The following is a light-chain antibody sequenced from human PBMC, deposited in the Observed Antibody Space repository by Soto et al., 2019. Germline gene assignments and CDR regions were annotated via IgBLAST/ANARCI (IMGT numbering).Light chain of an antibody. V-gene: IGKV1-39*01. J-gene: IGKJ1*01. CDR2: AAS. CDR3: QQSYSTPRT. Sequence: DIQIAHSPSSLSASLVDRFTITCRASQSISSYLNWYQQKPGKAPKLLIYAASSLQSGVPSRFSGSGSGTDFTLTISRLQPEDFATYYCQQSYSTPRTFGQGTKVDIK. CDR1: QSISSY.